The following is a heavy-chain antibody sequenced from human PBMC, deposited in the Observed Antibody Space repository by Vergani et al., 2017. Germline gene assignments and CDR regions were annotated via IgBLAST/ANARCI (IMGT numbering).Heavy chain of an antibody. D-gene: IGHD6-19*01. Sequence: EVQLVESGGGLVQPGGSLRLSCAASGFTFSSYSMNWVRQAPGKGLEWVSYISSSSSTIYYADSVKGRFTISRDNAKNSLYLQMNSLRDEDTAVYYCARDGWDSSGWYAAVDYWGQGTLVTVSS. V-gene: IGHV3-48*02. CDR1: GFTFSSYS. J-gene: IGHJ4*02. CDR2: ISSSSSTI. CDR3: ARDGWDSSGWYAAVDY.